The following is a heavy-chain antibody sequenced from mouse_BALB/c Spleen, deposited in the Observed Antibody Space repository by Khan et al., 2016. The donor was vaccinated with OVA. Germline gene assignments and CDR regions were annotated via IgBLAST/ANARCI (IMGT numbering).Heavy chain of an antibody. J-gene: IGHJ2*01. V-gene: IGHV5-17*02. Sequence: EVQLVESGGDLVQPGGSRKLSCAASGFTFSSYGMHWVRQAPEKGLEWVAYISGDSNTIYYADTVKGRFTISRDNTRNTLFLQMTSLTSEDTAMYYCATSYCYGYYFDYWGPGTTLTVSS. CDR3: ATSYCYGYYFDY. CDR2: ISGDSNTI. CDR1: GFTFSSYG. D-gene: IGHD1-1*01.